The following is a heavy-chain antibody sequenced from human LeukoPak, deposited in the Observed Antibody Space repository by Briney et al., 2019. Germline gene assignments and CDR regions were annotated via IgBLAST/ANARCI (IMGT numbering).Heavy chain of an antibody. D-gene: IGHD6-13*01. CDR1: GGSFSGYY. Sequence: SETLSLTCAVYGGSFSGYYWSWIREPPGKGLEWIGEINHSGSSNYNPSLKSRVTISVDTSKNQFFLKLSSVTAADTAVYYCTRVNSSSWYYYYYYYIDVWGKGTTVTVSS. CDR2: INHSGSS. CDR3: TRVNSSSWYYYYYYYIDV. V-gene: IGHV4-34*01. J-gene: IGHJ6*03.